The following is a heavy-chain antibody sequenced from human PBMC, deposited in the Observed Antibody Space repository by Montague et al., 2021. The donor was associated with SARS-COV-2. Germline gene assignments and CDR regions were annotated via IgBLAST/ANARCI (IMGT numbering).Heavy chain of an antibody. Sequence: SETLSLTYTVSGGSISSTSYYWGWVRQPPGKGLEWIGSIYHSGSAYYNPSLKSRVTISIDTSKNQFSLKLSSVTAADTAVYYCARDPWRITIFGVVTRYGMDVWGQGTTVTVSS. CDR3: ARDPWRITIFGVVTRYGMDV. CDR1: GGSISSTSYY. D-gene: IGHD3-3*01. CDR2: IYHSGSA. J-gene: IGHJ6*02. V-gene: IGHV4-39*07.